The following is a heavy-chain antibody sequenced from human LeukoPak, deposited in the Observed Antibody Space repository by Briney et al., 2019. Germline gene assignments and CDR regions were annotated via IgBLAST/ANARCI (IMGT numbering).Heavy chain of an antibody. D-gene: IGHD3-22*01. CDR1: RFTLRHYN. CDR2: ISNSGRAI. Sequence: GGSVTLSRAACRFTLRHYNMNWVGPAPAKGLEGVSYISNSGRAIFYADSVKGRFTISRDNAKNSLFLQMNSLRDEDTAVYYCARVPLYDRSGYYFDYWGLGTLVSVSS. CDR3: ARVPLYDRSGYYFDY. J-gene: IGHJ4*02. V-gene: IGHV3-48*02.